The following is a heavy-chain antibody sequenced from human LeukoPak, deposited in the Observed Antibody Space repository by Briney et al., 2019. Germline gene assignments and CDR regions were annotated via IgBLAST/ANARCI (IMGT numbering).Heavy chain of an antibody. CDR3: AKDRRGGSYYAATLDI. CDR2: SDSVDIT. Sequence: SDSVDITYYADSLKGGFTISRDNSKKTLYVQMNSLRVEDTAVYYCAKDRRGGSYYAATLDIWGQGTMVTVSS. D-gene: IGHD1-26*01. J-gene: IGHJ3*02. V-gene: IGHV3-23*01.